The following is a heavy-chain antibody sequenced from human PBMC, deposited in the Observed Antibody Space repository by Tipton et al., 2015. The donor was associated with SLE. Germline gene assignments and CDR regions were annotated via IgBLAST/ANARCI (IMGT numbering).Heavy chain of an antibody. D-gene: IGHD3-10*01. CDR2: INHSGST. Sequence: TLSLTCTVSGGSISSYYWSWIRQPPGKGLEWIGEINHSGSTNYNPSLKSRVTISVDTSKNQFSLKLSSVTAADTAVYYCARGFGQLFWRKPRAFDIWGQGTMVTVSS. J-gene: IGHJ3*02. V-gene: IGHV4-34*01. CDR3: ARGFGQLFWRKPRAFDI. CDR1: GGSISSYY.